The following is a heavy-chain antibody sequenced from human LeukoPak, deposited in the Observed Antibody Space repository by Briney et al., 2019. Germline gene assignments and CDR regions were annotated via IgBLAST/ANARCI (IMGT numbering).Heavy chain of an antibody. V-gene: IGHV3-9*01. CDR3: AKAGGYSSSWYIDY. CDR2: ISWNSGSI. Sequence: PGRSLRLSCAASGFTFDDYAMHWVRQAPGKGLEWVSXISWNSGSIGYADSVKGRFTISRDNAKNSLYLQMNSLRAEDTALYYCAKAGGYSSSWYIDYWGQGTLVTVSS. J-gene: IGHJ4*02. CDR1: GFTFDDYA. D-gene: IGHD6-13*01.